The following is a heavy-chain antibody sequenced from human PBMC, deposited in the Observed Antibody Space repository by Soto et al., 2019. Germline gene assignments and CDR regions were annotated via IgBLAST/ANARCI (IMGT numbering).Heavy chain of an antibody. J-gene: IGHJ3*02. V-gene: IGHV3-23*01. CDR2: VSSSSGT. CDR1: GFTFSSYA. Sequence: GGSLRLSCAASGFTFSSYAMSWVRQAPGKGLEWVSAVSSSSGTYYADPVKGRFTISRDNSKNTLHLQMNSLRAEDTAVYYCAKDQDFFLGYCSSTSCMGAFDIGGQGTMVTVSS. CDR3: AKDQDFFLGYCSSTSCMGAFDI. D-gene: IGHD2-2*01.